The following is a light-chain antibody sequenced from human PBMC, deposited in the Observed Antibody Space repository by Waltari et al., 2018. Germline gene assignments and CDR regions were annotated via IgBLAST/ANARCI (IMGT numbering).Light chain of an antibody. CDR3: GTSTTTRNHV. CDR1: SSDVGAYQH. Sequence: QSALTQPASVSWSPGQSITISCSGTSSDVGAYQHVCWYQQTPGKPPKLIIYEVKVRPSGVSNRFSGSKSGNTASLTISGLHTEDEADYYCGTSTTTRNHVFGTGTKVTVL. J-gene: IGLJ1*01. V-gene: IGLV2-14*01. CDR2: EVK.